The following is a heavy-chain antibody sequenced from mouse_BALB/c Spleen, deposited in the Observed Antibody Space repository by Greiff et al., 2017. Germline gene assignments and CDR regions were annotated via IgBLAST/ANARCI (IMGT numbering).Heavy chain of an antibody. CDR3: ARGDYYGSRDAMDY. Sequence: EVKVEESGGGLVKPGGSLKLSCAASGFTFSSYAMSWVRQTPEKRLEWVASISSGGSTYYPDSVKGRFTISRDNARNILYLQMSSLRSEDTAMYYCARGDYYGSRDAMDYWGQGTSVTVSS. J-gene: IGHJ4*01. CDR2: ISSGGST. D-gene: IGHD1-1*01. V-gene: IGHV5-6-5*01. CDR1: GFTFSSYA.